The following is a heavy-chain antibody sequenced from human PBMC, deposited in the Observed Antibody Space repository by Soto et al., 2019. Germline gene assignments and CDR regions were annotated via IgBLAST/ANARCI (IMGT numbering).Heavy chain of an antibody. Sequence: PGGSLRLSCAASGSTFSSYAMSWVRQAPGKGLEWVSAISGSGGSTYYADSVKGRFTISRDNSKNTLYLQMNSLRAEDTAVYYCWAVVPAAEILNWFDPWGQGTLVTVSS. V-gene: IGHV3-23*01. D-gene: IGHD2-2*01. CDR1: GSTFSSYA. CDR3: WAVVPAAEILNWFDP. CDR2: ISGSGGST. J-gene: IGHJ5*02.